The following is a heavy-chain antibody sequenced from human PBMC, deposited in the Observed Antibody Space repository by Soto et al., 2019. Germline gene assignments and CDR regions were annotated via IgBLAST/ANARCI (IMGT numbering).Heavy chain of an antibody. CDR1: GYTFTSYA. CDR2: ININTGNP. CDR3: ARASSPQPVLLWFGEYYYYYYMDV. D-gene: IGHD3-10*01. J-gene: IGHJ6*03. Sequence: GASVKVSCKASGYTFTSYAMNWVRQAPGQGLEWMGWININTGNPTYAQGFTGRFVFSLDTSVSTAYLQICSLKAEDTAVYYCARASSPQPVLLWFGEYYYYYYMDVRAKGTTVTVSS. V-gene: IGHV7-4-1*01.